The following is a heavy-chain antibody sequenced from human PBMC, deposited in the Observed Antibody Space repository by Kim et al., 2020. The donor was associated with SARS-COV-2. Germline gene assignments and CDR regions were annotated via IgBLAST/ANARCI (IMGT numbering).Heavy chain of an antibody. CDR1: GGSFSGYY. D-gene: IGHD3-3*01. V-gene: IGHV4-34*01. Sequence: SETLSLTCAVYGGSFSGYYWSWIRQPPGKGLEWIGEINHSGSTNYNPSLKSRVTISVDTSKNQFSLKLSSVTAADTAVYYCATRPNYYDFWRGYYIGEGWFDPWGQGSLLTVS. J-gene: IGHJ5*02. CDR3: ATRPNYYDFWRGYYIGEGWFDP. CDR2: INHSGST.